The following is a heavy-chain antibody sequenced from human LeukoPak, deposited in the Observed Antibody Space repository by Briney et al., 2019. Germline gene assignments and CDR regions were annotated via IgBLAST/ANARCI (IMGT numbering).Heavy chain of an antibody. CDR2: ISRDGGTT. V-gene: IGHV3-43*02. CDR1: GFTFDDYA. J-gene: IGHJ4*02. CDR3: TKDFPGSYEN. D-gene: IGHD3-10*01. Sequence: GGSLRLSCATSGFTFDDYAFHWVRQVPGKGLEWTSLISRDGGTTSYGDSVKGRFTISRDNSKNCLYMQMNSLKTEDSGLYYCTKDFPGSYENWGRGTLVTVSS.